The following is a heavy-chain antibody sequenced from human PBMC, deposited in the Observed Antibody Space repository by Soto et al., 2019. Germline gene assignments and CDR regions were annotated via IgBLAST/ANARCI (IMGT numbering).Heavy chain of an antibody. Sequence: PSQSLSLTCAISGDSVSSNSAAWNWTRQSPSRGLEWLGRTYYRAKWYNDYAVSVKSRIPINPDPSKNQFSLQLNSVTPEDTAVYYCASGIAARFWGYYYYYMDVWGKGTTVTVSS. CDR1: GDSVSSNSAA. CDR3: ASGIAARFWGYYYYYMDV. V-gene: IGHV6-1*01. J-gene: IGHJ6*03. D-gene: IGHD6-13*01. CDR2: TYYRAKWYN.